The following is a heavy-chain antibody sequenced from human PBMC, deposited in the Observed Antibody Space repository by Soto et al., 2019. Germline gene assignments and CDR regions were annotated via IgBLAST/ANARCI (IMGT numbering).Heavy chain of an antibody. CDR3: ARHTPAITISDH. CDR2: IYYSGSP. D-gene: IGHD5-12*01. V-gene: IGHV4-39*01. Sequence: QLQLQASGPGLVKPSETLSLTCTVSGGSISSSSYYWGWIRQPPGKGLEWIGRIYYSGSPYYTPSLKSRVTISVATAKHQFSLKLSSVTAADTAVYYCARHTPAITISDHWGQGTLVTVSS. J-gene: IGHJ4*02. CDR1: GGSISSSSYY.